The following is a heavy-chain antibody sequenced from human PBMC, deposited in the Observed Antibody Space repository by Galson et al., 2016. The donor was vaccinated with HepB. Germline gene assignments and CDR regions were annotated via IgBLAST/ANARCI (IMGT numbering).Heavy chain of an antibody. D-gene: IGHD3-3*01. J-gene: IGHJ5*02. CDR1: GFTLSDYA. Sequence: SLRLSCAASGFTLSDYAMSWVRQAPGKGLEWVSIISGSGYNTDYAGSVKGRFTISRDNSKNTVFLHLDSLGTEDTGVYYCARDAGTIFDVRNYHFDQWGQGTLVSVSS. CDR2: ISGSGYNT. V-gene: IGHV3-23*01. CDR3: ARDAGTIFDVRNYHFDQ.